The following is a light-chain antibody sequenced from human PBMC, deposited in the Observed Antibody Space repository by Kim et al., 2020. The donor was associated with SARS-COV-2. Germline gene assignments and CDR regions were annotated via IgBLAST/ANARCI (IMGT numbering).Light chain of an antibody. CDR2: YDR. V-gene: IGLV3-21*01. CDR3: QVWDTNTDHHV. CDR1: NIGSKS. Sequence: APGETARITCGGTNIGSKSVHWYQQRPGRAPVLVIYYDRDRPSGIPERFSGSNSGNTATLTISGVEAGDEADYYCQVWDTNTDHHVFGSGTTVTVL. J-gene: IGLJ1*01.